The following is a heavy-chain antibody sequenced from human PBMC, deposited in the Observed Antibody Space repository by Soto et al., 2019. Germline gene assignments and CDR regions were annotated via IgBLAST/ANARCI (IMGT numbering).Heavy chain of an antibody. CDR1: GGTFSSYA. J-gene: IGHJ4*02. V-gene: IGHV1-69*06. Sequence: QVQLVQSGAEVKKPGSSVKVSFKASGGTFSSYAISWVRQAPGQGLEWMGGIIPLFGTANYAQKYQGRDTNTADKSTSTDYMELSSLRSEDTAVYYCARDENTNYYDSSGYYSTFDYWGQGTLVTVSS. CDR2: IIPLFGTA. CDR3: ARDENTNYYDSSGYYSTFDY. D-gene: IGHD3-22*01.